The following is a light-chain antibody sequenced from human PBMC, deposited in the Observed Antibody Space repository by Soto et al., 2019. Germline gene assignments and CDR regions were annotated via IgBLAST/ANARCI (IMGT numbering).Light chain of an antibody. V-gene: IGKV1-27*01. J-gene: IGKJ4*01. CDR2: AAS. CDR1: QDISNY. CDR3: QKYNRAPLT. Sequence: DIQMTQSPSSLSASVGDTVTITCRASQDISNYLAWYQQKPGKVPKVLIYAASTLQSGVRPRFSAIGSGTYFTLTISSLQPEDVATYYCQKYNRAPLTFGGGTNVEIK.